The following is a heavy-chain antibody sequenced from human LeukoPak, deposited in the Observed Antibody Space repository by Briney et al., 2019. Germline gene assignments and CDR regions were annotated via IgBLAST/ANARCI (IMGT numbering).Heavy chain of an antibody. V-gene: IGHV3-15*01. CDR2: IKSKTDGGTT. J-gene: IGHJ2*01. CDR3: TVGYYDSRGYLPRYFDL. CDR1: GFTFSNDW. D-gene: IGHD3-22*01. Sequence: PGGSLRLSCAASGFTFSNDWMSWVRQAPGKGLEWVGRIKSKTDGGTTDYAAPVKGRFTISRDDAKNTLYLQMSSLKTEDTAVYYCTVGYYDSRGYLPRYFDLWGRGTLVTVSS.